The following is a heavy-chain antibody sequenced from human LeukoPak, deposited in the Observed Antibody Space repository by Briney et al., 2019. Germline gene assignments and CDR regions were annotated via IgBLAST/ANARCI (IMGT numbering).Heavy chain of an antibody. CDR3: ARAKSGSYARDYYYYMDV. V-gene: IGHV4-59*12. D-gene: IGHD1-26*01. CDR1: GGSIGSYY. CDR2: IYYSGST. J-gene: IGHJ6*03. Sequence: SETLSLTCTVSGGSIGSYYWSWIRQPPGKGLEWIGYIYYSGSTNYNPSLKSRVTISVDKSKNQFSLKLSSVTAADTAVYYCARAKSGSYARDYYYYMDVWGKGTTVTVSS.